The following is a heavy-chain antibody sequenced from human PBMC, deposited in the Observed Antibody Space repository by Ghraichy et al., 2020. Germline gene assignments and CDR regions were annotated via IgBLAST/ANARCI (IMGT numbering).Heavy chain of an antibody. CDR2: INHSGST. CDR1: GGSFSGYY. D-gene: IGHD6-13*01. J-gene: IGHJ5*02. CDR3: ARGLRGPGRSWATAAKNNWFDP. V-gene: IGHV4-34*01. Sequence: SETLSLTCAVYGGSFSGYYWSWIRQPPGKGLEWIGEINHSGSTNYNPSLKSRVTISVDTSKNQFSLKLSSVTAADTAVYYCARGLRGPGRSWATAAKNNWFDPWGQGTLVTVSS.